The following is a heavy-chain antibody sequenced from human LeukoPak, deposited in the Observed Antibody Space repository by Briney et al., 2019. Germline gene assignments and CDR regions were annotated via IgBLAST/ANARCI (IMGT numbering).Heavy chain of an antibody. D-gene: IGHD3-9*01. J-gene: IGHJ2*01. V-gene: IGHV1-2*04. CDR3: ARDAGGYGILTGCFDL. CDR2: INPNSGGT. Sequence: ASVKVSCKASGYTFTGYYMHWVRQAPGQGLEWMGWINPNSGGTNYAQKFQGWVTMTRDTSISTAYMELSRLRSDDTAVYYCARDAGGYGILTGCFDLWGRGTLVTVSS. CDR1: GYTFTGYY.